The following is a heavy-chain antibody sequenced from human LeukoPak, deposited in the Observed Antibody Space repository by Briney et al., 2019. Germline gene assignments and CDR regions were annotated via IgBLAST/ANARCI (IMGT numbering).Heavy chain of an antibody. J-gene: IGHJ4*02. CDR2: ISYDGSNK. Sequence: GRSLRLSCAASGFTFSSYAMHCARQAPGKGLEWVAVISYDGSNKYYADSVKGRFTISRDNSKNTLYLQMNSLRAEDTAVYYCARGEGVVVGYFFDYWGQGTLVTVSS. CDR3: ARGEGVVVGYFFDY. CDR1: GFTFSSYA. V-gene: IGHV3-30*04. D-gene: IGHD3-22*01.